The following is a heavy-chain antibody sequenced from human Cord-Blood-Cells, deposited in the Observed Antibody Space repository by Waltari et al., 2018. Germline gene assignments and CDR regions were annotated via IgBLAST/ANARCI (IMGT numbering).Heavy chain of an antibody. V-gene: IGHV5-51*03. CDR3: ARRGGDAYWYFDL. CDR2: IYPGDSDT. Sequence: EVQLVQSGAEVKKPGESLKISCKGSGYSFPSYWTARVRQMPGKGLEWMGIIYPGDSDTRYSPSFQGQVTISADKSISTAYLQWSSLKASDTAMYYCARRGGDAYWYFDLWGRGTLVTVSS. CDR1: GYSFPSYW. D-gene: IGHD2-21*02. J-gene: IGHJ2*01.